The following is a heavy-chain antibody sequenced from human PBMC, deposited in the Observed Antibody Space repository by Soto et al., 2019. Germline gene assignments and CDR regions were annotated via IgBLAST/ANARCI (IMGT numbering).Heavy chain of an antibody. D-gene: IGHD6-13*01. CDR3: ARHSSSWPIFDY. CDR2: IYYSGSS. J-gene: IGHJ4*02. V-gene: IGHV4-59*08. CDR1: GGSIGNSY. Sequence: QVQLQESGPGLVKPSETLSLTCTVSGGSIGNSYWSWIRQSPGKGLEWIGYIYYSGSSNYNPSLQHRVSISVDTSKNQFSLKLSSVTAADTAVYSCARHSSSWPIFDYWGQGTLVIVSS.